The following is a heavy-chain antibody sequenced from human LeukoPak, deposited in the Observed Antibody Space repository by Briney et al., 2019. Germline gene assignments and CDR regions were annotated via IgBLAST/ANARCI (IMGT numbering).Heavy chain of an antibody. V-gene: IGHV4-59*05. CDR1: GGSISTYY. CDR3: ARHPKTPGRDAFDI. J-gene: IGHJ3*02. CDR2: IYYSGST. Sequence: PSETLSLTCTVSGGSISTYYWSWIRQPPGKGLEWIGSIYYSGSTYYNPSLKSRVTISVDTSKNQFSLKLSSVTAADTAVYYCARHPKTPGRDAFDIWGQGTMVTVSS.